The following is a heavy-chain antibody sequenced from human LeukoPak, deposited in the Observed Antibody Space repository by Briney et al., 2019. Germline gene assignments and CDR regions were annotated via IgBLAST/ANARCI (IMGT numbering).Heavy chain of an antibody. D-gene: IGHD4-17*01. CDR2: IYHSGST. J-gene: IGHJ4*02. CDR3: ARRSGNGDYGVGYYFDY. V-gene: IGHV4-30-2*01. CDR1: GGSLSSGGYS. Sequence: SETLSLTCAVSGGSLSSGGYSWSWIRQPPGKGLEWIGYIYHSGSTYYNPSLKSRVTISVDRSKNQFSLKLSSVTAADTAVYYCARRSGNGDYGVGYYFDYWGQGTLVAVSS.